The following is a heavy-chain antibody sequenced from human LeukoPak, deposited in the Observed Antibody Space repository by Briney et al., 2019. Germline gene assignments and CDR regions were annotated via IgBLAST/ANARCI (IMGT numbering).Heavy chain of an antibody. V-gene: IGHV3-48*03. CDR1: GFTFSSYE. CDR2: ISSGGSTT. D-gene: IGHD6-13*01. J-gene: IGHJ6*02. Sequence: PGGSLRLSCAASGFTFSSYELKWVRQAPGKGLEWVSYISSGGSTTYSAGSVKGRFTISRDNAKNSLYLQMNSLRAEDTAVYYCARVQQPSGIQGYYYGMDVWGQGTTVTVSS. CDR3: ARVQQPSGIQGYYYGMDV.